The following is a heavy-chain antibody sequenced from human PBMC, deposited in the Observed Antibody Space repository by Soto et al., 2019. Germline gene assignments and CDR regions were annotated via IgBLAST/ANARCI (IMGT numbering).Heavy chain of an antibody. CDR2: INAVDEYT. Sequence: GGSLRLSCAASGFTFSSYAMSWVRQAPGKGLEWVSSINAVDEYTKYADSVEGRFTISRDNPKNTVYLQMNSLRAEDTAVYYCAKNFYFDSWGQGTLLTVSS. CDR3: AKNFYFDS. V-gene: IGHV3-23*01. CDR1: GFTFSSYA. J-gene: IGHJ4*02.